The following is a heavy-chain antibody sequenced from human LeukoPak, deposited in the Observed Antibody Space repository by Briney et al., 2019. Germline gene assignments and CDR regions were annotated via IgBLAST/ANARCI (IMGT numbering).Heavy chain of an antibody. CDR3: ARGGRYSYGPVDY. V-gene: IGHV1-69*13. Sequence: PEASVKVSCKASGGTFSSYAISWVRQAPGQGLEWMGGIIPIFGTANYAQKFQGRVTITADESTSTAYMELSSLRSEDTAVYYCARGGRYSYGPVDYWGQGTLVTVFS. CDR2: IIPIFGTA. J-gene: IGHJ4*02. CDR1: GGTFSSYA. D-gene: IGHD5-18*01.